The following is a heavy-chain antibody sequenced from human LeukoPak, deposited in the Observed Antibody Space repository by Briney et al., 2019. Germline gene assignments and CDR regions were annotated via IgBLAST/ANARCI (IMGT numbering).Heavy chain of an antibody. D-gene: IGHD3-10*01. CDR2: ISGNSGSDT. J-gene: IGHJ4*02. CDR3: AKGSSSGRPYFFDY. V-gene: IGHV3-23*01. Sequence: GGSLRLSCAASGFTFSSYAMGWVRQAPGKGLEWFSAISGNSGSDTYYADAVKGRFTISRDNSKTTLYLEMNGLRAEDTAVYYCAKGSSSGRPYFFDYWGQGSLVAVSS. CDR1: GFTFSSYA.